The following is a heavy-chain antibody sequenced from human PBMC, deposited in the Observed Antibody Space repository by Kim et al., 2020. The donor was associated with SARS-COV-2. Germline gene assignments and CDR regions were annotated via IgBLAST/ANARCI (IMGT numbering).Heavy chain of an antibody. J-gene: IGHJ4*02. Sequence: NSTPPRKSRVTLSVDTSKNQISLKVSAVTAADTAVYYCARAGSSSYIFDYWGQGTLVTVSS. V-gene: IGHV4-59*01. D-gene: IGHD6-13*01. CDR3: ARAGSSSYIFDY.